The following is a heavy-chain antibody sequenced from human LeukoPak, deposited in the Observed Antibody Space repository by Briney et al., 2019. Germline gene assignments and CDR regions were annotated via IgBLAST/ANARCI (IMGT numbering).Heavy chain of an antibody. CDR3: VKDPRDTYGTNWFVS. D-gene: IGHD2-21*01. J-gene: IGHJ5*01. CDR2: IYDIGNT. Sequence: GGSLRLSCAVSGFTVSSNYMSWVRQAPGKGLEWVSVIYDIGNTYYADSVKGRFTISRDTSKNTVYLQMNSLRAEDTAVYYCVKDPRDTYGTNWFVSWGQGTLLIVSS. CDR1: GFTVSSNY. V-gene: IGHV3-53*01.